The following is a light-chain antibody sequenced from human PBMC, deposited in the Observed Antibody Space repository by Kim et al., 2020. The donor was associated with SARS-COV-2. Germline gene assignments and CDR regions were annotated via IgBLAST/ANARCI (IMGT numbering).Light chain of an antibody. Sequence: EIVLTQSPEFQSVTPKEKVTITCRASQSIDFALHGYQQKPEQPPELLIKYASQSIPGVPSRFSGRGSGTDFTLTINGLEAEDAATYYCHQSGSLPYTFGQGTKLEI. CDR3: HQSGSLPYT. CDR2: YAS. J-gene: IGKJ2*01. V-gene: IGKV6-21*02. CDR1: QSIDFA.